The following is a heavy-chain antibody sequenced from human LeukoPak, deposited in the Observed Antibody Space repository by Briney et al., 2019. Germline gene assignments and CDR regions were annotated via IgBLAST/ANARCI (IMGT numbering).Heavy chain of an antibody. Sequence: SETLSLTCTVSGGSISSYYWSWIRQPPGKGLEWIGYIYYSGSTNYNPSLKCRVTISVDTSKNQFSLKLSSVTAADTAVYYCARGRGVVDYWGQGTLATVSS. CDR3: ARGRGVVDY. J-gene: IGHJ4*02. V-gene: IGHV4-59*01. CDR2: IYYSGST. CDR1: GGSISSYY.